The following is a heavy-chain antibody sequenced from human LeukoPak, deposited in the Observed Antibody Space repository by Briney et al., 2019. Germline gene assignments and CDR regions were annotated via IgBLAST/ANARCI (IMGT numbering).Heavy chain of an antibody. CDR3: AGEDNSSGYRPFDI. CDR1: GYTFTGYY. J-gene: IGHJ3*02. D-gene: IGHD3-22*01. Sequence: ASVKVSRKASGYTFTGYYIHWVRQAPGQGLEWMGRINPNNGGTNYAQKFQGRVTMTRDMSMSTAYMELSRLRSDDTAVYYCAGEDNSSGYRPFDIWGQGTMVTVPS. V-gene: IGHV1-2*06. CDR2: INPNNGGT.